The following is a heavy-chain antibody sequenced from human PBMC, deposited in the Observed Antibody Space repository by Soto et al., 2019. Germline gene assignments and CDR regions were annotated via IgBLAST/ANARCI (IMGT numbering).Heavy chain of an antibody. CDR2: VSGSGGST. CDR1: GFTFSSYA. CDR3: ASHYDFWSRAFDI. J-gene: IGHJ3*02. Sequence: LRLSCAASGFTFSSYAMSWVRQAPGKGLEWVSAVSGSGGSTYYADSVKGRFTISRDNSKNTLYLQMNSLRAEDTAIYYCASHYDFWSRAFDIWGQGTMVTVS. D-gene: IGHD3-3*01. V-gene: IGHV3-23*01.